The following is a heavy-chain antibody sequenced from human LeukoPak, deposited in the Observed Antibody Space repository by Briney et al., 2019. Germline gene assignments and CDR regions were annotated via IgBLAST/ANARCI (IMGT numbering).Heavy chain of an antibody. Sequence: GGSVRLSCAASGFTLSSYEMNWVRLAPGKGLEWISYISRTGNSIYYADSVKGRFTISRDSAKNSLYLQMNSLRAEDTAVYYCARGPYSSHWYVDYWGQGTLVTVA. CDR1: GFTLSSYE. CDR2: ISRTGNSI. J-gene: IGHJ4*02. V-gene: IGHV3-48*03. D-gene: IGHD6-13*01. CDR3: ARGPYSSHWYVDY.